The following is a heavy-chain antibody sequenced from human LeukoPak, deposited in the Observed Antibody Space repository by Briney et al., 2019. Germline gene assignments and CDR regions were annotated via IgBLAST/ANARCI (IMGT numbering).Heavy chain of an antibody. Sequence: GASVKVSCKASGYTFTSYYMHWVRQAPGQGLEWMGRINPNSGGTNYAQKFQGRVTMTRDTSISTAYMELSRLRSDDTAVYYCARDVVSGSYLTFADYWGQGTLVTVSS. CDR1: GYTFTSYY. J-gene: IGHJ4*02. CDR2: INPNSGGT. CDR3: ARDVVSGSYLTFADY. D-gene: IGHD1-26*01. V-gene: IGHV1-2*06.